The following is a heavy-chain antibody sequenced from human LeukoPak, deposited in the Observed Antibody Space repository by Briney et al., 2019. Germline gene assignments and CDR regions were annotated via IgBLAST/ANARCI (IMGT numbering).Heavy chain of an antibody. CDR2: ISGSGGST. V-gene: IGHV3-23*01. D-gene: IGHD6-19*01. CDR3: AKEQAVAGTLYYFDY. Sequence: PGGSLRPSCTASGFTFSSYAMSWVRQPPGKGLEWVSAISGSGGSTYYADSVKGRFTISRDNSKNTLYLQMNSLRAEDTAVYYCAKEQAVAGTLYYFDYWGRGTLVTVSS. CDR1: GFTFSSYA. J-gene: IGHJ4*02.